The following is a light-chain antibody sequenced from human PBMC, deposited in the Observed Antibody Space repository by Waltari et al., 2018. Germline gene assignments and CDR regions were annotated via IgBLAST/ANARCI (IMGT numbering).Light chain of an antibody. CDR1: QSIVVW. CDR3: LQYNSYPWT. CDR2: KAS. Sequence: DIQLTQSPSPLSASVGHRVTITCRASQSIVVWLAWYQQKPGKAPRLLIYKASYLESGVPSRFSGSGSGTEFTLTISSLQADDFATYYGLQYNSYPWTFGQGTKVEIK. J-gene: IGKJ1*01. V-gene: IGKV1-5*03.